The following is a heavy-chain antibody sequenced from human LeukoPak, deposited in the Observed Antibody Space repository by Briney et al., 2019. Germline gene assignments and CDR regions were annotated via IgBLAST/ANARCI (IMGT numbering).Heavy chain of an antibody. CDR2: ITGSGGSI. CDR3: ASRYCSGGSCYNRYYFDY. V-gene: IGHV3-23*01. CDR1: GFTFTNYA. D-gene: IGHD2-15*01. J-gene: IGHJ4*02. Sequence: GGSLRLSCAAPGFTFTNYAMSWVRQAPGKGLEWVSAITGSGGSIYYADSVKGRFTISRDNSKNTLYLQMNSLRAEDTAIYYCASRYCSGGSCYNRYYFDYWGQGTLVTVSS.